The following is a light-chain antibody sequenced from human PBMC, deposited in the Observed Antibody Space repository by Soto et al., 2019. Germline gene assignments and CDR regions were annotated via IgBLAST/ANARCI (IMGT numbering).Light chain of an antibody. CDR3: QQHSHWPPWT. J-gene: IGKJ1*01. V-gene: IGKV3-11*01. CDR1: ENVRTF. CDR2: GAS. Sequence: ERVTTQSPATLSACQGERATLSCRASENVRTFVDWYQQKPGQAPRLLIYGASNRATGIPARFSGSGSGTDFTLTISNLEPEDFAVYYCQQHSHWPPWTFGQGTNVDIK.